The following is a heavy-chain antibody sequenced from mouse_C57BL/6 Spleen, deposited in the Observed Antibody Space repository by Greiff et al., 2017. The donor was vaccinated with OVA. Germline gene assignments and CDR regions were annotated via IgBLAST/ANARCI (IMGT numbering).Heavy chain of an antibody. Sequence: EVKLVESGAELVKPGASVKLSCTASGFNIKDYYMHWVKQRTEQGLEWIGRIDPEDGETKYAPKFQGKATITADTSSNTAYLQLSSLTSEDTAVYYCARATVVATGYFDVWGTGTTVTVSS. CDR3: ARATVVATGYFDV. J-gene: IGHJ1*03. CDR2: IDPEDGET. D-gene: IGHD1-1*01. CDR1: GFNIKDYY. V-gene: IGHV14-2*01.